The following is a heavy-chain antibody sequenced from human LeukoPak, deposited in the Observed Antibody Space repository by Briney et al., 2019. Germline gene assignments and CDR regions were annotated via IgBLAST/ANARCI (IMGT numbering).Heavy chain of an antibody. J-gene: IGHJ3*02. Sequence: PGGSLRLSCAASGFTFRNHGMHWVRQAPGKGLEWVVFIYYDGNTKYYPDSVKGRFTISRDNSKNTLYLQMNSLRTEDTAVYYCAKGRTGTTTPLDAFDIWGQGTMVTVSS. CDR1: GFTFRNHG. CDR3: AKGRTGTTTPLDAFDI. V-gene: IGHV3-30*02. CDR2: IYYDGNTK. D-gene: IGHD1-7*01.